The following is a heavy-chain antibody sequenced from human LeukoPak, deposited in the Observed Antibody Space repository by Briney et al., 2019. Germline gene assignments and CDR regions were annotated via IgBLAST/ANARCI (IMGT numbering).Heavy chain of an antibody. CDR1: GFTLSSYN. CDR3: ARDRGVRGVIRSWFDP. D-gene: IGHD3-10*01. J-gene: IGHJ5*02. CDR2: IWYDGSNK. Sequence: GGSLRLSCAASGFTLSSYNINWVRQAPGKGLEWVAVIWYDGSNKYYADSVKGRFTISRDNSKNTLYLQMNSLRAEDTAVYYCARDRGVRGVIRSWFDPWGQGTLVTVSS. V-gene: IGHV3-33*08.